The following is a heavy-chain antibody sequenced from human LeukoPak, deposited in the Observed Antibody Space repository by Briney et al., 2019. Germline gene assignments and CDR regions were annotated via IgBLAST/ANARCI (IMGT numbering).Heavy chain of an antibody. CDR3: ARDQSWFDAFEI. V-gene: IGHV1-2*02. CDR1: GYTFTGYY. Sequence: ASVKVSCKASGYTFTGYYMHWVRQAPGQGLEWMGWINPNSGGTNYAQKFQGRVSVTRYTSISTAYMELSRLRSDDTAVYYCARDQSWFDAFEIWGQGTMVTVSS. CDR2: INPNSGGT. D-gene: IGHD3-9*01. J-gene: IGHJ3*02.